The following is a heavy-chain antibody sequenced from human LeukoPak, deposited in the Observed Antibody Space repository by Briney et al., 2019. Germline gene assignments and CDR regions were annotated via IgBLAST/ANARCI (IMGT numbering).Heavy chain of an antibody. D-gene: IGHD1-26*01. J-gene: IGHJ4*02. V-gene: IGHV3-9*01. Sequence: PGGSLRLSCAASGFTFDDYAMHWVRQAPGKGLEGVSGISWNSGSIVYADSVKGRFTISRDNAKNSLYLQMNSLRAEDTALYYCAKDTQWELLDYFDYWGQGTLVTVSS. CDR2: ISWNSGSI. CDR3: AKDTQWELLDYFDY. CDR1: GFTFDDYA.